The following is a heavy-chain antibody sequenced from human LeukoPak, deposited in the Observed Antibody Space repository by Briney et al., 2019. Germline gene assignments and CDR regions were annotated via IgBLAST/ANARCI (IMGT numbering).Heavy chain of an antibody. CDR3: ARASGAARPFDY. V-gene: IGHV1-69*01. CDR2: IIPIFGTA. CDR1: GGTFSSYA. D-gene: IGHD6-6*01. J-gene: IGHJ4*02. Sequence: ASVKVSCKASGGTFSSYAVSWVRQAPGQGLEWMGGIIPIFGTANYAQKFQGRVTITADESTSTAYMELSSLRSEDTAVYYCARASGAARPFDYWGQGTLVTVSS.